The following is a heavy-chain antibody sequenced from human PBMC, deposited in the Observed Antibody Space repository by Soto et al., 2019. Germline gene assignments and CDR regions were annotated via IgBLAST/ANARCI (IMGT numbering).Heavy chain of an antibody. D-gene: IGHD2-21*01. Sequence: ASVKVSCKASGYTFTGYYVHWVREAPGQGLEWMGWINPETGGTSYAQKFQGRVTLSRGTSINTAYLELSSLRFDDAAVYFCARERFQVISDGMDVWGQGTTVTVS. CDR3: ARERFQVISDGMDV. CDR1: GYTFTGYY. CDR2: INPETGGT. V-gene: IGHV1-2*02. J-gene: IGHJ6*02.